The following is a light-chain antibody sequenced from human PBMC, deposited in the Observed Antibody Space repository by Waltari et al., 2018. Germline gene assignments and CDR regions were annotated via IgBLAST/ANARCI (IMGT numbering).Light chain of an antibody. CDR2: SAS. CDR1: QSISCY. Sequence: DIQMTQSPSSLSASVRDRITITCRASQSISCYLNWYQQKPGQAPKLLIYSASTLQTGVPSRFRGSGSGTDYALTISSLQPEDFAIYYCQQSYSDIRTFGQGTKVEIK. V-gene: IGKV1-39*01. CDR3: QQSYSDIRT. J-gene: IGKJ1*01.